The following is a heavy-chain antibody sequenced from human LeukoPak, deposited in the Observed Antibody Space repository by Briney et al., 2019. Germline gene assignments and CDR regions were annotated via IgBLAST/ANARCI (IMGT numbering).Heavy chain of an antibody. CDR3: ARWHYDYVWGSYRYTFSDAFDI. J-gene: IGHJ3*02. V-gene: IGHV4-59*12. CDR2: IYYSGGT. D-gene: IGHD3-16*02. Sequence: SETLSLTCTVSGGSINYYYWMWIRQPPGKGLEWIGYIYYSGGTHYNPSLKSRVTMLVDTSKNQFSLKLSSVTAADTAVYYCARWHYDYVWGSYRYTFSDAFDIWGQGTMVTVSS. CDR1: GGSINYYY.